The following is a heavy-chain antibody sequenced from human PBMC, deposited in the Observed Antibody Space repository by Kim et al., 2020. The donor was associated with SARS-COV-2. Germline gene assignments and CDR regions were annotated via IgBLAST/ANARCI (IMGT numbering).Heavy chain of an antibody. J-gene: IGHJ1*01. CDR3: ARGKGLGSYYNN. CDR1: GGSFSGDY. CDR2: INHSGST. V-gene: IGHV4-34*01. D-gene: IGHD3-10*01. Sequence: SETLSLTCAVYGGSFSGDYCSWIRQPPGKGLEWIGEINHSGSTNYNPSLKSRVTISVDTSKNQFSLRLTSVTAAGTAVYYCARGKGLGSYYNNWGQGTLVTLSS.